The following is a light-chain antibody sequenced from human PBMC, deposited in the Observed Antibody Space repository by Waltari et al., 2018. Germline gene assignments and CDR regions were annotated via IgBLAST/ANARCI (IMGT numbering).Light chain of an antibody. CDR2: DAS. V-gene: IGKV1-13*02. Sequence: AIQLTQSPSSLSASVGDRVTITCRASEDISSALAWYQQKLGTPPKLLIYDASSLESGVPSRFSGSASGTDFTLTISSLQPEDFATYYCQQFNTYGPLTFGGGTKVEIK. CDR1: EDISSA. J-gene: IGKJ4*01. CDR3: QQFNTYGPLT.